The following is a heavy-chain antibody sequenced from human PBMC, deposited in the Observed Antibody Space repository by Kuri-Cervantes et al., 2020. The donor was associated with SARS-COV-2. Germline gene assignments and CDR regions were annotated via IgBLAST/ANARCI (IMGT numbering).Heavy chain of an antibody. V-gene: IGHV3-7*01. J-gene: IGHJ4*02. CDR2: IKQDGSEK. CDR3: ARDNPLYY. Sequence: GESLKISCAASGFTFSSYWMSWVRQAPGKGLEWVANIKQDGSEKYYVDSVKGRFTISRDNAKNSLHLQMNSLRAEDTAVYYCARDNPLYYWGQGTLVTVSS. D-gene: IGHD3-16*01. CDR1: GFTFSSYW.